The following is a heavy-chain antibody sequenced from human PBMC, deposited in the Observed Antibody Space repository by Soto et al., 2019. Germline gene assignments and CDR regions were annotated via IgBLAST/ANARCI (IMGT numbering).Heavy chain of an antibody. CDR3: ARGYCSGNSCYAANYYYYMDV. J-gene: IGHJ6*03. Sequence: ASVKVSCKASGYTFTGYYIHWVRQAPGQGLEWIGWINPKSGGTHYAQNFQGWVTMARDTSISTAYMELSRLKSDDTAVYYCARGYCSGNSCYAANYYYYMDVWGTGTTVTVSS. D-gene: IGHD2-2*01. V-gene: IGHV1-2*04. CDR2: INPKSGGT. CDR1: GYTFTGYY.